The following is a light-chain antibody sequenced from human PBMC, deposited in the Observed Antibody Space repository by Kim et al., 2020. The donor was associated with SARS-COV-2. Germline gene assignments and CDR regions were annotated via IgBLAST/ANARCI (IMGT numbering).Light chain of an antibody. Sequence: SVSPGERATLSCRASQSVGSYLAWYQQKPGQAPRLVIYEASKRATGIPARFSGSGSGTDFTLSISSLEPEDFAIYHCQQRSDWLTFGGGTRVDIK. CDR2: EAS. CDR3: QQRSDWLT. CDR1: QSVGSY. V-gene: IGKV3-11*01. J-gene: IGKJ4*01.